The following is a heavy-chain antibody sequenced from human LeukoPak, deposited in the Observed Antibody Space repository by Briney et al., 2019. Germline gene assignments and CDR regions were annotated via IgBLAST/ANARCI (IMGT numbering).Heavy chain of an antibody. V-gene: IGHV3-74*01. CDR2: INSDGSST. CDR3: ARDGVAAAANDAFDI. Sequence: PGGSLRLSCAASGFTFSSYWMHWVRQAPGEGLVWVSRINSDGSSTSYADSVKGRFTISRDNAKNTLYLQMNSLRAEETAVYYCARDGVAAAANDAFDIWGQGTMVTVSS. J-gene: IGHJ3*02. D-gene: IGHD6-13*01. CDR1: GFTFSSYW.